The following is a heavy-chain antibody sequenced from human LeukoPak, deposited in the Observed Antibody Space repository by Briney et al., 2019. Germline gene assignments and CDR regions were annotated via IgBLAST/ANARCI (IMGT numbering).Heavy chain of an antibody. Sequence: PGGSLRLSCAASGFTFSSYAMSWVRQAPGKGLEWVSAISGSGGSTYYADSVKGRFTISRDNSKNTLYLQMNSLRAEDTAVYYCAKDYYDSSGPQEFGYWGQGTLVTVSS. CDR1: GFTFSSYA. V-gene: IGHV3-23*01. J-gene: IGHJ4*02. CDR3: AKDYYDSSGPQEFGY. D-gene: IGHD3-22*01. CDR2: ISGSGGST.